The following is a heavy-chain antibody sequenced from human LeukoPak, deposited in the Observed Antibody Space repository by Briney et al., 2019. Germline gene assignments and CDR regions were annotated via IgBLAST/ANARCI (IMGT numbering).Heavy chain of an antibody. D-gene: IGHD3-10*01. CDR3: ARGDYYGSGSSGGDY. J-gene: IGHJ4*02. V-gene: IGHV3-20*04. CDR1: GFTFDDYG. CDR2: INWNGGST. Sequence: VGSLRLSCAASGFTFDDYGLSWVRQAPGKGLEWVSGINWNGGSTGYADSVKGRFTISRDNAKNSLYLQMNSLRAEDTALYYCARGDYYGSGSSGGDYWGQGTLVTVSS.